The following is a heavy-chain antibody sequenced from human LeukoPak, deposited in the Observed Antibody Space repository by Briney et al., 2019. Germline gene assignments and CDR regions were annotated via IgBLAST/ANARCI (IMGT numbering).Heavy chain of an antibody. CDR1: GGSISSSSYY. CDR2: IYYSGST. D-gene: IGHD2-15*01. CDR3: ARPNIHCSGGSCYPGGAFDI. Sequence: PSETLSLTCAVSGGSISSSSYYWGWIRQPPGKGLEWIGSIYYSGSTYYNPSLKSRVTISVDTSKNQFSLKLSSVTAADTAVYYCARPNIHCSGGSCYPGGAFDIWGQGTMVTVSS. J-gene: IGHJ3*02. V-gene: IGHV4-39*07.